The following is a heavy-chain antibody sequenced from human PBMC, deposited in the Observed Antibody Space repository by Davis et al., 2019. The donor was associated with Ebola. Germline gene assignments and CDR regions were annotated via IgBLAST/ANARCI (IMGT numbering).Heavy chain of an antibody. CDR2: ISAYNGNT. J-gene: IGHJ1*01. V-gene: IGHV1-18*01. Sequence: ASVKVSCKASGYTFTSYGISWVRQAPGQGLEWMGWISAYNGNTNYAQKLQGRVTMTTDTSTSTAYMELRSLRSDDTAVYYCARDPCGRALAEYFQHWGQGTLVTVSS. D-gene: IGHD2-21*01. CDR3: ARDPCGRALAEYFQH. CDR1: GYTFTSYG.